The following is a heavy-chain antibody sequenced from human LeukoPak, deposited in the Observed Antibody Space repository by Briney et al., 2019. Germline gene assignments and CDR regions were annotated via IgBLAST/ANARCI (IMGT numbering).Heavy chain of an antibody. CDR1: GGSISSYY. Sequence: SETLSLTCTVSGGSISSYYWSWIRQPPGKGLEWIGYIYYSGSTNYNPSLKSRVTISVDTSKNQFSLKLSSVTAADTAVYYCARDTTIFGVDAFDIWGQGTMDTVSS. V-gene: IGHV4-59*01. J-gene: IGHJ3*02. D-gene: IGHD3-3*01. CDR3: ARDTTIFGVDAFDI. CDR2: IYYSGST.